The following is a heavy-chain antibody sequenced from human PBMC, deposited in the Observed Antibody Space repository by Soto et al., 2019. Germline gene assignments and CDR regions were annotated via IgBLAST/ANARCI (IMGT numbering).Heavy chain of an antibody. Sequence: PGGSLRLSCAASGFTFSSYAMSWVRQAPGKGLEWVSAISGSGGSTYYADSVKGRFTISRDNSKNTLYLQMNSLRAEDTAVYYCARSPSMTTVSLDYWGQGTLVTVSS. J-gene: IGHJ4*02. V-gene: IGHV3-23*01. CDR1: GFTFSSYA. CDR3: ARSPSMTTVSLDY. CDR2: ISGSGGST. D-gene: IGHD4-17*01.